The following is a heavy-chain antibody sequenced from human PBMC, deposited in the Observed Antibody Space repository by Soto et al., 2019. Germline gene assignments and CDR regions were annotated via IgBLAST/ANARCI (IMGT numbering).Heavy chain of an antibody. D-gene: IGHD3-10*01. CDR2: VNPILSMS. Sequence: QVQLVQSGAELKKPGSSVKVSCKASGDTFSFYTINWVRQAPGLGLEWMGRVNPILSMSNYAQKFQGRVTMTADKSTSTAYMERRSLRSEDTAFYYCATSYGSGYRAFDYWRQGALVTVSS. CDR3: ATSYGSGYRAFDY. V-gene: IGHV1-69*02. J-gene: IGHJ4*02. CDR1: GDTFSFYT.